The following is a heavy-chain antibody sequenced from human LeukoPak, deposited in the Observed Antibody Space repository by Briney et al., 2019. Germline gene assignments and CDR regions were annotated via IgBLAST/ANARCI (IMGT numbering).Heavy chain of an antibody. Sequence: SVKVSCKASGGTFSSYAISWVRQAPGQGLEWMGGIIPIFGTANYAQKFQGRVTTTADESTSTAYMELSSLRSEDTAVYYCARDHIVVVPAAPRGSYYYYGMDVWGQGTTVTVSS. J-gene: IGHJ6*02. CDR3: ARDHIVVVPAAPRGSYYYYGMDV. V-gene: IGHV1-69*13. D-gene: IGHD2-2*01. CDR1: GGTFSSYA. CDR2: IIPIFGTA.